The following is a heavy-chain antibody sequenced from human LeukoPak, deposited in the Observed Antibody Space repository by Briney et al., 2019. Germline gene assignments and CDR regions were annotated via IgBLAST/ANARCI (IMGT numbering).Heavy chain of an antibody. Sequence: GGSLRLSCAASGFTFSTYGMHWVRQAPGKGLEWVAVISYDGSNKYYADSVKGRFTISRDNSKNTLYLQMNSLRAEDTAVYYCAKDLHYYGSYYYMDVWGKGTTVTISS. J-gene: IGHJ6*03. V-gene: IGHV3-30*18. CDR1: GFTFSTYG. CDR2: ISYDGSNK. D-gene: IGHD3-10*01. CDR3: AKDLHYYGSYYYMDV.